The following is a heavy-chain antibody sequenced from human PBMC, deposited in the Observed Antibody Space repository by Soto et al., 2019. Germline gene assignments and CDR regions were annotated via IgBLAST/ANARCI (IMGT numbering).Heavy chain of an antibody. D-gene: IGHD3-22*01. J-gene: IGHJ4*02. CDR2: ISAYNGNT. CDR1: GYTFTSYG. CDR3: ARDERIYYDSSGYYYVPGGDY. V-gene: IGHV1-18*04. Sequence: ASVKVSCKASGYTFTSYGISWVRQAPGQGLEWMGWISAYNGNTNYAQKLQGRVTMTTDTSTSTAYMELRSLRSDDTAVYYCARDERIYYDSSGYYYVPGGDYWGQGTLVTISS.